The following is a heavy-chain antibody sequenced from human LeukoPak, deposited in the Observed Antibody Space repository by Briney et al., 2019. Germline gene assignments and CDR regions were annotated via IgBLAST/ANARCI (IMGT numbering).Heavy chain of an antibody. V-gene: IGHV4-59*12. D-gene: IGHD6-6*01. CDR1: GGSISNYY. J-gene: IGHJ4*02. CDR2: IYYSGST. CDR3: ARGRGAARLFDY. Sequence: PSETLSLTCTVSGGSISNYYWSWIRQPPGKGLEWIGYIYYSGSTYYNPSLKSRVTISVDRSKNQFSLKLSSVTAADTAVYYCARGRGAARLFDYWGQGTLVTVSS.